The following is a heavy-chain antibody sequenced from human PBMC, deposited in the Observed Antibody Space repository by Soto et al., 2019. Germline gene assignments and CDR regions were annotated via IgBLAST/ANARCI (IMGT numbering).Heavy chain of an antibody. Sequence: QVQLQESGPGLVKASETLSLTCSVSGDSVTSGRYYWNWIRQPPGKGLGWIGYLNYGGRTNYDPSLKSRVTISVDTSKNQFSLKVTSVSAADTAVYYCARWDFYYGMDAWGQGTTVTVSS. V-gene: IGHV4-61*01. CDR2: LNYGGRT. CDR3: ARWDFYYGMDA. J-gene: IGHJ6*02. CDR1: GDSVTSGRYY.